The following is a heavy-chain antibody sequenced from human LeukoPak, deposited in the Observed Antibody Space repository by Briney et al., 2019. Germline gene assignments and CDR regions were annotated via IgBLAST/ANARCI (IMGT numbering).Heavy chain of an antibody. D-gene: IGHD5-24*01. CDR2: IYYRGST. CDR1: GGSISSYY. Sequence: SETLSLTCTVSGGSISSYYWSWIRQPPGKGLEWIGYIYYRGSTNYNPSLKSRVTISVDTSKNQFSLKLSSVTAADTAVYYCARDRDDYGWFDPWGQGTLVTVSS. J-gene: IGHJ5*02. CDR3: ARDRDDYGWFDP. V-gene: IGHV4-59*01.